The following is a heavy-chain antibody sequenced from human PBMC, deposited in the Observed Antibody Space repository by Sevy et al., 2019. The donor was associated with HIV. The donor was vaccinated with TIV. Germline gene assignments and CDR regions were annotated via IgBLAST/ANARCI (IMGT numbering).Heavy chain of an antibody. CDR3: ARTTVTTLSSARNNWFDP. CDR1: GDSINNGDYY. CDR2: IYYTGTT. D-gene: IGHD4-4*01. J-gene: IGHJ5*02. Sequence: SQNLSLTCTVSGDSINNGDYYWSWIRQHPGKGLEWIGKIYYTGTTYYNPSLKSRLRISVERSENTLSLSLRSVTAADTAVYYCARTTVTTLSSARNNWFDPWGQGTLVTVSS. V-gene: IGHV4-31*03.